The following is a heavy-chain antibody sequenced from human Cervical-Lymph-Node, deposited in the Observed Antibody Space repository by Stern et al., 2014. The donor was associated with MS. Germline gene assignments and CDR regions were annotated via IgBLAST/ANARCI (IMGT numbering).Heavy chain of an antibody. V-gene: IGHV3-30*18. CDR3: AKGNNGTPDY. D-gene: IGHD1-26*01. Sequence: DQLVESGGGVVQPGGSLRLSCAASGFDFSTFGMHWVRQAPGKGLEWVAVIAYDGNKEYYADSVKGRFTISRDNSRNTVSLQMKALRSEDTAVFYCAKGNNGTPDYWGRGTLVTVSS. J-gene: IGHJ4*02. CDR2: IAYDGNKE. CDR1: GFDFSTFG.